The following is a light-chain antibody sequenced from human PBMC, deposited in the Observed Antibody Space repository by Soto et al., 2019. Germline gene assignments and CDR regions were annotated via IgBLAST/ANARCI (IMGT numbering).Light chain of an antibody. CDR2: EIF. CDR1: SSDVGASDF. CDR3: SSYTTSHTLV. V-gene: IGLV2-14*01. J-gene: IGLJ2*01. Sequence: QSALTQPASVXXXPGQSITISCTGTSSDVGASDFVSWYQQHPGKAPELIIYEIFNRPSGVSNRFSGSKSGNTASLTISGLQAEDESDYYCSSYTTSHTLVFGGGTKLTVL.